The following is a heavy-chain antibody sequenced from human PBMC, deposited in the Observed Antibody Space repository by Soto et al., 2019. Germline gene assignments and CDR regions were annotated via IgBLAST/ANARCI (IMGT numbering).Heavy chain of an antibody. V-gene: IGHV3-33*01. CDR2: IWYDGSNK. D-gene: IGHD6-13*01. CDR1: GFTFSSYG. Sequence: QVQLVESGGGVVQPGRSLRLSCAASGFTFSSYGMHWVRQAPGKGLEWVAVIWYDGSNKYYADFVKGRFTISRDNSKNTLYLQMNSLRAEDTAVYYCARDRGIAAAGTFSLLDYWGQGTLVTVSS. CDR3: ARDRGIAAAGTFSLLDY. J-gene: IGHJ4*02.